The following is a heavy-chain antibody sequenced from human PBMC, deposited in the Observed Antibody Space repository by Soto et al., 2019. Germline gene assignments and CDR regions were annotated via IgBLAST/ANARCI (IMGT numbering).Heavy chain of an antibody. Sequence: WASVKVSCKASGYTFTSYGIGWVRQAPGQGLEWMGWISAYNGNTNYAQKLQGRVTMTTDTSTSTAYMELRSLRSDDTAVYYCARVWIAAAGNVNYYYGMDVWGQGTTVTVSS. D-gene: IGHD6-13*01. CDR3: ARVWIAAAGNVNYYYGMDV. J-gene: IGHJ6*02. CDR1: GYTFTSYG. V-gene: IGHV1-18*01. CDR2: ISAYNGNT.